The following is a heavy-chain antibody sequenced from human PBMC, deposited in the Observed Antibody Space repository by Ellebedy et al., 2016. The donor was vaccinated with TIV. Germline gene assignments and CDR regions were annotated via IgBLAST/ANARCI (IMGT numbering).Heavy chain of an antibody. Sequence: GESLKISXAGSGFTFSSYTMNWVRQAPGKGLEWVSSISSSGNYIYYADSVKGRFTISRDNARNSPYLQMNSLRAEDTAVYYCARANRADYYDSSVEYYYYGMDVWGQGTTVTVSS. CDR3: ARANRADYYDSSVEYYYYGMDV. J-gene: IGHJ6*02. CDR2: ISSSGNYI. D-gene: IGHD3-22*01. CDR1: GFTFSSYT. V-gene: IGHV3-21*01.